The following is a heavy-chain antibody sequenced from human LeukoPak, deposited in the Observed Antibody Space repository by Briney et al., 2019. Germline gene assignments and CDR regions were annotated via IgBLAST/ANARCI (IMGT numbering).Heavy chain of an antibody. V-gene: IGHV3-30*02. CDR3: AKGGSGPRSGYNYMDV. Sequence: GGSLRLSCAASGFTFSSYWMSWVRQAPGKGLEWVAFIRYDGSHKYYADSVKGRFTISRDNSKNTLYLQMNSLRAEDTAVYHCAKGGSGPRSGYNYMDVWGKGTTVTISS. D-gene: IGHD3-10*01. CDR1: GFTFSSYW. J-gene: IGHJ6*03. CDR2: IRYDGSHK.